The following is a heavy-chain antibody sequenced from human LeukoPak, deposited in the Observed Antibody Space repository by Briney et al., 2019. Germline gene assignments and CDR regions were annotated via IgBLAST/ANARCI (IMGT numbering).Heavy chain of an antibody. V-gene: IGHV3-21*01. Sequence: GGSLRLSCAASGFTFSSYSMNWVRQAAGKGLEWVSSISSCSSYIYYADSVKGRFTISRDNAKNSLYLQMNSLRAEDTAVYYCARDRADVSDYWGQGTLVTVSS. D-gene: IGHD3-10*01. CDR1: GFTFSSYS. J-gene: IGHJ4*02. CDR3: ARDRADVSDY. CDR2: ISSCSSYI.